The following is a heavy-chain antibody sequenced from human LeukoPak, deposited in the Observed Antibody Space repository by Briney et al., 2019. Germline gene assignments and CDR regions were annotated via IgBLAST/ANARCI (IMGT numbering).Heavy chain of an antibody. CDR3: ARMAYSSSWSPADY. CDR1: GRSFSGYY. J-gene: IGHJ4*02. V-gene: IGHV4-34*01. D-gene: IGHD6-13*01. Sequence: PSETLSLTCAVYGRSFSGYYWSWIRQPPGKGLEWIGEINHSGSTNYNPSLKSRVTISVDTSKNQFSLKLSSVTAADTAVYYCARMAYSSSWSPADYWGQGTLVTVSS. CDR2: INHSGST.